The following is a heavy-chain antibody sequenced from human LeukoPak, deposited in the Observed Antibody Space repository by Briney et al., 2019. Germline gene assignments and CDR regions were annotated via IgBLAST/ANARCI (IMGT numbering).Heavy chain of an antibody. CDR3: ARDSMSGSYYSHNWFDP. J-gene: IGHJ5*02. CDR2: INSDGSST. V-gene: IGHV3-74*01. CDR1: GFTFSSYW. Sequence: GGSLRLSCAASGFTFSSYWMHWVRQAPGKGLVWVSRINSDGSSTSYADSVKGRFTISRDNAKNTLYLQMNSLRAEDTAVYYCARDSMSGSYYSHNWFDPWGQGTLVTVSS. D-gene: IGHD1-26*01.